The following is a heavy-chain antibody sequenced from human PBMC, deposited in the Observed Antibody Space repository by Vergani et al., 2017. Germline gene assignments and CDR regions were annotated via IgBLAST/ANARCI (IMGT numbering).Heavy chain of an antibody. CDR3: ARDPGQYSSSQNYYYYMDV. Sequence: QVQLVESGGGVVQPGRSLRLPCAASGFTFSNYAMHWVRQAPGKGLECVAIISYDGSNKYYVDSVKGRFTISRDNSKNTLYLQMNSLRAEDTAVYYCARDPGQYSSSQNYYYYMDVWGKGTTVTVSS. V-gene: IGHV3-30-3*01. D-gene: IGHD6-13*01. J-gene: IGHJ6*03. CDR2: ISYDGSNK. CDR1: GFTFSNYA.